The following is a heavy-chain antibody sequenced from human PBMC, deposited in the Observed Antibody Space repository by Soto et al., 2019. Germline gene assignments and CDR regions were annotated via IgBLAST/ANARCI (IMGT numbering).Heavy chain of an antibody. Sequence: SETLSLTCTVSGGSISSYYWSWIRQPAGKGLEWIGRIYTSGSTNYNPSLKSRVTISVDTSRNQFSLMVNSVTAADTAIYYCARNYGDYAYYYDYWGQGTLVTSPQ. CDR3: ARNYGDYAYYYDY. V-gene: IGHV4-4*07. CDR2: IYTSGST. J-gene: IGHJ4*02. D-gene: IGHD4-17*01. CDR1: GGSISSYY.